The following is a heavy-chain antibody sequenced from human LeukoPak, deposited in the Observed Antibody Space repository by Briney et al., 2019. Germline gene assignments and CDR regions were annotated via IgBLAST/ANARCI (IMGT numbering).Heavy chain of an antibody. CDR2: MNPNTGNT. J-gene: IGHJ3*01. Sequence: ASVKVSCKASGNTSTTNEINWVRKATGQGLEWMGWMNPNTGNTCYAQKFQGRVTITRNTSISTAYMELSSLRSEDTAVYYCALSLVVMQNAFDLWGQGTMVTVFS. D-gene: IGHD3-22*01. CDR1: GNTSTTNE. CDR3: ALSLVVMQNAFDL. V-gene: IGHV1-8*03.